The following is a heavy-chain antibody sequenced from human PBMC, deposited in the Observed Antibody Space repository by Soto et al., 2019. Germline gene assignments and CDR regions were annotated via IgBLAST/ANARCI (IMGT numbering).Heavy chain of an antibody. J-gene: IGHJ3*02. D-gene: IGHD3-10*01. V-gene: IGHV4-59*01. Sequence: QLLLKESGPGLVKPSETLSLTCTVSGGSMNNFYWSWVRQPPGKGLEWIGYIHYTGTTNYNPSLKDRVSISVDTSKNQYSLRLSSVTSADTAVYHCVGGWGAGACDIWGQGTLVTVSS. CDR3: VGGWGAGACDI. CDR1: GGSMNNFY. CDR2: IHYTGTT.